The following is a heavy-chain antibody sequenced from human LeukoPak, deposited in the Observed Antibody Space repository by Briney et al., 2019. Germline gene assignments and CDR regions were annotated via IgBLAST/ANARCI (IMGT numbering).Heavy chain of an antibody. CDR1: GYTFTSYG. J-gene: IGHJ4*02. D-gene: IGHD3-10*01. CDR2: ISAYNGNT. V-gene: IGHV1-18*01. Sequence: GASVKVSCKASGYTFTSYGISWVRQAPGQGLEWMGWISAYNGNTNYAQKLQGRVTMTTNTSTSTAYMELRSLRSDDTAVYYCARAETSRLLWFGELKFWGQGTLVTVSS. CDR3: ARAETSRLLWFGELKF.